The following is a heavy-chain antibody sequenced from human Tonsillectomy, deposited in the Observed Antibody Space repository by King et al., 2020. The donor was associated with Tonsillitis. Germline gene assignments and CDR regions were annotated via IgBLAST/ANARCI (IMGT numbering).Heavy chain of an antibody. V-gene: IGHV4-39*01. Sequence: QLQESGPGLVKPSETLSLTCTVSGGSISSSSYYWGWIRQPPGKGLEWIGSIYYSGSTYYNPSLKSRVTISVDTSKNQFSLKLSSVTAADTAVYYCASSFPPPGEVVVVAATEYFQHWGQGTLVTVSS. J-gene: IGHJ1*01. CDR1: GGSISSSSYY. CDR2: IYYSGST. D-gene: IGHD2-15*01. CDR3: ASSFPPPGEVVVVAATEYFQH.